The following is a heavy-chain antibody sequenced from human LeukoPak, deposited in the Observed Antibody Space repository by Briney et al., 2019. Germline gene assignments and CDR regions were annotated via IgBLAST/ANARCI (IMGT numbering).Heavy chain of an antibody. V-gene: IGHV1-69*13. Sequence: ASVKVSCKASGGTFSSYAISWVRQAPGQGLEWMGGIIPIFGTANYAQKFLGRVTITADESTSTAYMELSSLRSEDTAVYYCARGRTFGYGSGSTYYYMDVWGKGTTVTVSS. J-gene: IGHJ6*03. CDR3: ARGRTFGYGSGSTYYYMDV. CDR2: IIPIFGTA. D-gene: IGHD3-10*01. CDR1: GGTFSSYA.